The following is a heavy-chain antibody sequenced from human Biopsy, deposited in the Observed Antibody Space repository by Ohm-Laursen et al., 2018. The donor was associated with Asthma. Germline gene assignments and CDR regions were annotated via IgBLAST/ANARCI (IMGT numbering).Heavy chain of an antibody. CDR1: GGTFNTYV. V-gene: IGHV1-69*13. J-gene: IGHJ4*02. CDR2: INSVFGTP. D-gene: IGHD2-2*01. Sequence: VKISCKSLGGTFNTYVIGWVGQAPGQGLEWMGGINSVFGTPTYPQKFQDRVTITADDSTSTVYMELSSLRSEDTAVYYCARKAGSCISRTCYSLDFWGQGTLVTVSS. CDR3: ARKAGSCISRTCYSLDF.